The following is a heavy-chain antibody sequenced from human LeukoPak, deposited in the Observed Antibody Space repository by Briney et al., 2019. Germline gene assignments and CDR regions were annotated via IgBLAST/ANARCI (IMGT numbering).Heavy chain of an antibody. V-gene: IGHV4-59*08. D-gene: IGHD6-6*01. Sequence: SETLSLTCTVSGGSISSYYWSWIRQPPGKGLEWIGYIYYSGSTNYNPSLKSRVTISVDTSKNQFSLRVNSVTAADTAVYYCAEYTSSSAYFDHWGQGTLVTVSS. CDR1: GGSISSYY. J-gene: IGHJ4*02. CDR2: IYYSGST. CDR3: AEYTSSSAYFDH.